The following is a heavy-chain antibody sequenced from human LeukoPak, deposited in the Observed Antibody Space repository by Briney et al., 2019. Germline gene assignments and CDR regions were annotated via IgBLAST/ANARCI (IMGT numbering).Heavy chain of an antibody. CDR2: INSNSGGT. CDR1: GYRFSDYY. J-gene: IGHJ5*01. Sequence: ASVRVSFKASGYRFSDYYMHWVRQAPGQGLEWMGRINSNSGGTGFAEKFRGRVTMTRDTSISTAYMELSRLTSDDTAVYYCARAGGTYYYESSGYYYQNWFDSWGQGTLVTVSS. CDR3: ARAGGTYYYESSGYYYQNWFDS. D-gene: IGHD3-22*01. V-gene: IGHV1-2*06.